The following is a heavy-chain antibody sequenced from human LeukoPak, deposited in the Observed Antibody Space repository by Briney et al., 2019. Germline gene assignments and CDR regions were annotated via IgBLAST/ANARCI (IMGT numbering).Heavy chain of an antibody. J-gene: IGHJ6*03. Sequence: SETLSLTCTVSGGSISSYYWSWIRQPPPKGLEWIGYIYYSGSTNYNPSLKRRVTISVDTTKHQYSLKLSSETAADTAVYDCAILLRSVYYMDVWGKETTVSVSS. CDR1: GGSISSYY. D-gene: IGHD3-3*01. CDR2: IYYSGST. V-gene: IGHV4-59*08. CDR3: AILLRSVYYMDV.